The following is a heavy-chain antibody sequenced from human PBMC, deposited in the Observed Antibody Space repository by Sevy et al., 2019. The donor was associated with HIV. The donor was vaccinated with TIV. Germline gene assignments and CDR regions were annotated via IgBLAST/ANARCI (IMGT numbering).Heavy chain of an antibody. CDR1: GGSINSDH. Sequence: SETLSLTCTVSGGSINSDHWNWIRQPPGKGLEWIGYVYYTGGTNYNPSLKNRVTISVDRTKNQFSLKLTSVTAADTAVSYCARRNDFAIWGQGTMVTVSS. CDR3: ARRNDFAI. CDR2: VYYTGGT. J-gene: IGHJ3*02. V-gene: IGHV4-59*08.